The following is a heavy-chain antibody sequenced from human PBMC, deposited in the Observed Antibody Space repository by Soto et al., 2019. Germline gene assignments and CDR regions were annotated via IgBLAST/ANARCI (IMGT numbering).Heavy chain of an antibody. Sequence: SQTLSLTCAISGDSVSSNSATWSWIRQSPSRGLEWLGRTYYRSKWYSDYAVSVKSRITVNSDTSKNQFSLQLNSVTPEDTAVYYCARDRFANGHFDYWGQGTLVTV. D-gene: IGHD2-8*01. V-gene: IGHV6-1*01. CDR2: TYYRSKWYS. CDR3: ARDRFANGHFDY. CDR1: GDSVSSNSAT. J-gene: IGHJ4*02.